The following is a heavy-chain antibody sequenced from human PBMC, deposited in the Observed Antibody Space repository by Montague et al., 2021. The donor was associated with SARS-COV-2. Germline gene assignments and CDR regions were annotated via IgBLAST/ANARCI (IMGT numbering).Heavy chain of an antibody. CDR1: GGSMNSYY. V-gene: IGHV4-59*12. D-gene: IGHD3-22*01. J-gene: IGHJ6*02. Sequence: SETLSLTCTVSGGSMNSYYWSWIRQPPGKRLEWIGYIYYSGSTKYNPSFKSRVAISVDTSKNNFSLNLTSVTAADTAVYYCAKHASYFDSRGYNYPDALNVWGQGTTVTVSS. CDR3: AKHASYFDSRGYNYPDALNV. CDR2: IYYSGST.